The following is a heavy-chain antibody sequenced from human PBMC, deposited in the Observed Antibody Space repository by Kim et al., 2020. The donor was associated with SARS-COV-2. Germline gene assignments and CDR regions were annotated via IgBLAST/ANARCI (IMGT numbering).Heavy chain of an antibody. J-gene: IGHJ3*02. CDR3: ARLWYFYWLYNNGAFDI. Sequence: SETLSLTCTVSGGSISSSSYYWGWIRQPPGKGLEWIGSIYYSGSTYYNPSLKSRVTISVDTSKNQFSLKLSSVTAADTAVYYCARLWYFYWLYNNGAFDIWGQGTMVTVSS. V-gene: IGHV4-39*01. D-gene: IGHD3-9*01. CDR2: IYYSGST. CDR1: GGSISSSSYY.